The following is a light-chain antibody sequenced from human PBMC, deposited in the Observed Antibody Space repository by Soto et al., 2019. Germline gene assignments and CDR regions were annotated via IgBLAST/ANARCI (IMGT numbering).Light chain of an antibody. V-gene: IGLV1-44*01. Sequence: QSALTQPPSASGTPGQRVTISCSGSSSNIGSKTVNWYQQLPGTAPKLLIYTNDRRPSGVPDRFSASKSGTSASLAIRGLQSEDEADYYCAAWDHSLNVLFGGGTKLTVL. J-gene: IGLJ2*01. CDR2: TND. CDR3: AAWDHSLNVL. CDR1: SSNIGSKT.